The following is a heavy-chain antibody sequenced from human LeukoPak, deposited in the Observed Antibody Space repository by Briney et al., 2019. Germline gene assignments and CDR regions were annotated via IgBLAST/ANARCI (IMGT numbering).Heavy chain of an antibody. CDR1: GGSFSGYY. V-gene: IGHV4-34*01. D-gene: IGHD4/OR15-4a*01. CDR3: AGSARYGARDAFDI. J-gene: IGHJ3*02. CDR2: INHSGSI. Sequence: SETLSLTCAVYGGSFSGYYRSWIRQPPGKGLEWIGEINHSGSINYNPSLKSRVTISVDTSKNQFSLKLSSVTAADTAVYYWAGSARYGARDAFDIWGQGTMVTVSS.